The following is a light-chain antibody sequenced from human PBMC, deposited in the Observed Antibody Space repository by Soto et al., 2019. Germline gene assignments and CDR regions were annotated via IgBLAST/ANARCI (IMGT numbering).Light chain of an antibody. CDR1: QSVSSSN. Sequence: EIVLTQSPGTLSLSAGERATLSCRASQSVSSSNLAWYQQKPGQAPRLLIFDASRKPTGAPDRFSGSGSGTDFTLTISSLEPDDFAVYYCQQYGSSPPVTFGGGTKVEIK. J-gene: IGKJ4*01. CDR3: QQYGSSPPVT. CDR2: DAS. V-gene: IGKV3-20*01.